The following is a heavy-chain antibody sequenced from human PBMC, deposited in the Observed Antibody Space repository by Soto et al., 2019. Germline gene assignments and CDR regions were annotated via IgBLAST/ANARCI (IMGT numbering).Heavy chain of an antibody. Sequence: EVQLAESGGGMVQPGGSLRLSCVASGFTFSSYDMHWVRQAPGKGLEYVSSISSNGGTTYYGNSVKGRFTISRDNSKNTLYLQVGSLRADDIAVYYCVRRVSGNYDYWGQGTLVTVSS. CDR1: GFTFSSYD. J-gene: IGHJ4*02. V-gene: IGHV3-64*01. CDR3: VRRVSGNYDY. D-gene: IGHD1-7*01. CDR2: ISSNGGTT.